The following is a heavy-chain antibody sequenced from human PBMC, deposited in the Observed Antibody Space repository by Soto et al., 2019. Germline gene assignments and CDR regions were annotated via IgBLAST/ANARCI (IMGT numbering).Heavy chain of an antibody. J-gene: IGHJ6*02. Sequence: SESLSLTCTVHGGSISSYSWSWIRQSPGKGLEWLGYIYYIGSTNYNPSLKSRVTISVDTSKNQFSLKLSSVTAADTAVYYCARASTVTTRYGMDVWGQGTTVTVSS. CDR2: IYYIGST. D-gene: IGHD4-17*01. CDR1: GGSISSYS. CDR3: ARASTVTTRYGMDV. V-gene: IGHV4-59*01.